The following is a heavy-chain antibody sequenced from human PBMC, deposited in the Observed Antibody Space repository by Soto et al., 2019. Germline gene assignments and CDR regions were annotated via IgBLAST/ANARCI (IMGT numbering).Heavy chain of an antibody. J-gene: IGHJ6*03. CDR2: IYSGGST. D-gene: IGHD3-10*01. CDR3: XXVVTMVRGVIIGDYYYMDV. CDR1: GFTVSSNY. Sequence: EVQLVESGGGLVQPGGSLRLSCAASGFTVSSNYMSWVRQAPGKGLEWVSVIYSGGSTYYADSVKGRFTISRDNSKNTXXXXXXXXXXXXXXXXXXXXVVTMVRGVIIGDYYYMDVWGKGTTVTVSS. V-gene: IGHV3-66*01.